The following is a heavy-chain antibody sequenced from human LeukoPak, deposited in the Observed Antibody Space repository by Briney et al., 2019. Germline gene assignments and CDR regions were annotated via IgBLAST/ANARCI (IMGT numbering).Heavy chain of an antibody. CDR3: ARVRKGYSYGSKHHNYYYYYYMDV. CDR1: GGSISSGGYY. Sequence: SQTLSLTCTVSGGSISSGGYYWSWIRQHPGKGLEWIGYIYYSGSTYCNPSLKSRVTISVDTSKNQFSLKLSSVTAADTAVYYCARVRKGYSYGSKHHNYYYYYYMDVWGKGTTVTVSS. V-gene: IGHV4-31*03. D-gene: IGHD5-18*01. CDR2: IYYSGST. J-gene: IGHJ6*03.